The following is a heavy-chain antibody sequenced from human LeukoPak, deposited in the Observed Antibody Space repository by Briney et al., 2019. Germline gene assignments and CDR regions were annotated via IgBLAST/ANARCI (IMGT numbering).Heavy chain of an antibody. CDR1: GYTFATYF. CDR2: IKPNSGVT. V-gene: IGHV1-2*02. D-gene: IGHD2-21*02. J-gene: IGHJ4*02. CDR3: ARPTYCGSDCYFNFDY. Sequence: ASVKVSCKTSGYTFATYFMHWVRQAPGQGLEWMGYIKPNSGVTKYAQKFRGRVTMTWDTSISTAYIALSGLTSDDTAIYYCARPTYCGSDCYFNFDYWGQGTLVTVSS.